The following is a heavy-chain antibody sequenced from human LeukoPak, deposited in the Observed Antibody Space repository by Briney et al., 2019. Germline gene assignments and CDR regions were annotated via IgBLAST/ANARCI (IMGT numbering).Heavy chain of an antibody. Sequence: GGSLRLSCAASGSTFSSYWMSWVRQAPGKGLEWVSSISSSSSYIYYADSVKGRFTISRDNAKNSLYLQMNSLRAEDTAVYYCARELSGSYAFGYWGQGTLVTVSS. V-gene: IGHV3-21*01. CDR1: GSTFSSYW. CDR2: ISSSSSYI. J-gene: IGHJ4*02. CDR3: ARELSGSYAFGY. D-gene: IGHD1-26*01.